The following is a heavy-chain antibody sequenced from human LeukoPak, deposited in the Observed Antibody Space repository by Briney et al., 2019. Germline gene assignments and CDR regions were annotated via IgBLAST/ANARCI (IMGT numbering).Heavy chain of an antibody. V-gene: IGHV4-34*01. CDR3: ARRPHTI. CDR2: INHSGST. J-gene: IGHJ3*02. CDR1: GGSFSGYY. Sequence: ASETLSLTCAVYGGSFSGYYWSWIRQPPGKGLEWIGEINHSGSTNYNPSLKSRVTISVDTSKNQFSLKLSSVTAADTAVYYCARRPHTIWGQGTMVTVSS.